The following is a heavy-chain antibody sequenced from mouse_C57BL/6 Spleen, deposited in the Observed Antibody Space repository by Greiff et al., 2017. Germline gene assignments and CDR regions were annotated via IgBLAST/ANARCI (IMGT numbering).Heavy chain of an antibody. Sequence: VQLQESGAELVKPGASVKISCKASGYAFSSYWMNWVKQRPGKGLEWIGQIYPGDGDTNYNGKFKGKATLTADKSSSTAYMQLSSLTSDDSAVYFCAIITTVVATDYYAMDYWGQGTSVTVSS. V-gene: IGHV1-80*01. J-gene: IGHJ4*01. CDR3: AIITTVVATDYYAMDY. CDR1: GYAFSSYW. D-gene: IGHD1-1*01. CDR2: IYPGDGDT.